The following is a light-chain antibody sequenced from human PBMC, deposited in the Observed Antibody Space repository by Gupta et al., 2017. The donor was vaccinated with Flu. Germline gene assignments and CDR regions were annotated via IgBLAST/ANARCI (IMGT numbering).Light chain of an antibody. J-gene: IGKJ5*01. CDR2: DVS. Sequence: EIVLTQSPATLSLSPGESASLSCRASQSVSSYLAWYQQKPGQAPRLLIYDVSNRATGIPARFSGSGSGTDLTLTISSLEPEDVAVYYCLQRANWPPTFGQGTRLEIK. V-gene: IGKV3-11*01. CDR1: QSVSSY. CDR3: LQRANWPPT.